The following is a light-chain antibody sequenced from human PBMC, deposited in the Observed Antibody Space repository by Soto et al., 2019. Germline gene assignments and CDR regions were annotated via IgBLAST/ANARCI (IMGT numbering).Light chain of an antibody. V-gene: IGLV4-69*01. J-gene: IGLJ2*01. CDR1: SGHSSYA. CDR2: VKSDGSH. Sequence: QSVLTQAPSASASPGASVKLTCTLSSGHSSYAIAWHQQQPEKGPRYLMKVKSDGSHSKGHGIPDRFSGSSSGAERYLTISSLQSEDEPHYYCQTWGAGHVVFGGGTQRTVL. CDR3: QTWGAGHVV.